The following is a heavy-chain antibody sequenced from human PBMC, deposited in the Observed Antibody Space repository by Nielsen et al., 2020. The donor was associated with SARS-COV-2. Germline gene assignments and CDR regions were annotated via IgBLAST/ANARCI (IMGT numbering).Heavy chain of an antibody. V-gene: IGHV3-23*01. J-gene: IGHJ6*03. CDR3: ARESAATYYYYMDV. Sequence: WIRKPPGKGLEWVSTLSGSSESTYYADSVKGRFTISRDNSKNTLYLQMNSLRAEDTAVYYCARESAATYYYYMDVWGKGTTVTVSS. CDR2: LSGSSEST. D-gene: IGHD2-15*01.